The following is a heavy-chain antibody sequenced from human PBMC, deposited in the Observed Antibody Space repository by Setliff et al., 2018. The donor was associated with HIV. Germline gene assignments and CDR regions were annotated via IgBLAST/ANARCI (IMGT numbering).Heavy chain of an antibody. Sequence: PGGSLRLSCAASGFTFSAYWMHWVRQSPGRGLVGVSHIKGDGSITKYADSVKGRFTISRDNAKNTLYLQMNSLRAEDTAVYYCARVDDDHVWARRYFDYWGQGTLVTVSS. V-gene: IGHV3-74*03. CDR1: GFTFSAYW. CDR3: ARVDDDHVWARRYFDY. J-gene: IGHJ4*02. CDR2: IKGDGSIT. D-gene: IGHD3-16*01.